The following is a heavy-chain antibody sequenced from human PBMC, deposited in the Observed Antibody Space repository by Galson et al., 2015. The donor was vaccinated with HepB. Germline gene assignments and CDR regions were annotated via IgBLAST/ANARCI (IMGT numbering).Heavy chain of an antibody. CDR3: AKELPTAGYSSGWSFDY. Sequence: SLRLSCAASGFTFDDYAMHWVRQAPGKGLEWVSGISWNSGSIGYADSVKGRFTISRDNAKNSLYLQMNSLRAEDTALYYCAKELPTAGYSSGWSFDYWGQGTLVTVSS. J-gene: IGHJ4*02. CDR2: ISWNSGSI. CDR1: GFTFDDYA. D-gene: IGHD6-19*01. V-gene: IGHV3-9*01.